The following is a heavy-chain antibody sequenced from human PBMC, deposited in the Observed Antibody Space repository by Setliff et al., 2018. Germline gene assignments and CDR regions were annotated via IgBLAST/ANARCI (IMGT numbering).Heavy chain of an antibody. J-gene: IGHJ4*02. CDR1: GFTFSTYR. V-gene: IGHV3-33*06. CDR2: IWDDGGRR. Sequence: PGGSLRLSCAASGFTFSTYRMHWVRQAPGKGLEWVAVIWDDGGRRYHADSGKGRFTISRDNSKNTLYLQMNSLRAEDTAVYDCAKNTYYDFWSGYFSSGYYFDYWGQGTLVTVSS. CDR3: AKNTYYDFWSGYFSSGYYFDY. D-gene: IGHD3-3*01.